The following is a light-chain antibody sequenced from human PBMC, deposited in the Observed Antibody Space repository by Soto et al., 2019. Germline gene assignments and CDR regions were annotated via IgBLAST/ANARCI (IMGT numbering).Light chain of an antibody. J-gene: IGLJ1*01. V-gene: IGLV2-23*01. CDR3: CSYAGSRSFV. CDR1: SSDIGYYNL. Sequence: QSALTQPASVSGSPGQSITISCTGTSSDIGYYNLVSWYQHHPGKAPKVMIYEGTKRPSGVSNRFSGSKSGNTASLTISGVQAEDEADYYCCSYAGSRSFVFGTGTKVTVL. CDR2: EGT.